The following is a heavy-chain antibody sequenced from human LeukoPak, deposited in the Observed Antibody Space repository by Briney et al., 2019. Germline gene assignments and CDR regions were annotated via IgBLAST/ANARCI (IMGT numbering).Heavy chain of an antibody. CDR2: ISGSGGST. CDR1: GFTFSNYA. CDR3: AKSLLPITMVRGVIMGPFDY. Sequence: GGSLRLSCAASGFTFSNYAMSWVRQAPGKGLEWVSAISGSGGSTYYADSVKGRFTISRDNSKSTLFLQINSLRAEDTAVYYCAKSLLPITMVRGVIMGPFDYWGRGTLVTVSS. V-gene: IGHV3-23*01. D-gene: IGHD3-10*01. J-gene: IGHJ4*02.